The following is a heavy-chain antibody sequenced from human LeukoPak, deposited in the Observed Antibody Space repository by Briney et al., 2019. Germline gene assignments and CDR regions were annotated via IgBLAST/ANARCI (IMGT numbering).Heavy chain of an antibody. Sequence: GASVKVSCKASGYTFTSYGISWVRQAPGQGLEWMGWISAYNGNTNYAQKLQGRVTMTTDTSTSTAYMELRSLRSDDTAVYYCARHGELLFGVPEYYYGMDVWGQGTTVTVSS. CDR2: ISAYNGNT. D-gene: IGHD3-10*01. CDR3: ARHGELLFGVPEYYYGMDV. CDR1: GYTFTSYG. V-gene: IGHV1-18*01. J-gene: IGHJ6*02.